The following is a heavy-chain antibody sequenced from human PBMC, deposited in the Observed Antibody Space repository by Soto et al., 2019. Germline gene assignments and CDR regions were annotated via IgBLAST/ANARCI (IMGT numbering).Heavy chain of an antibody. CDR1: GYTFSDYY. V-gene: IGHV1-69*01. J-gene: IGHJ6*02. Sequence: QVQLVQSGAEVRKPGASVKVSCKASGYTFSDYYIHWVRQAPGQGLEWMGGIIPVFGTANYAQKFQGRVTITADESTSTSYMEVNNLRSEDTAVYYCAKVRYSSPMGYYYGMDVWGQGTTVTVSS. CDR2: IIPVFGTA. CDR3: AKVRYSSPMGYYYGMDV. D-gene: IGHD2-2*01.